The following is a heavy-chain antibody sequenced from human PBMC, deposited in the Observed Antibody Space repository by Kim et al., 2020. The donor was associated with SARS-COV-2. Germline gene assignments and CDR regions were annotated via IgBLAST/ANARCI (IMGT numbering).Heavy chain of an antibody. CDR2: YYIGST. V-gene: IGHV4-39*01. J-gene: IGHJ4*02. Sequence: YYIGSTYYNPSLKSRVTMSVDTTKHQFSLRLSSVTAADTAVYYCASRDYWGQGTLVTVSS. CDR3: ASRDY.